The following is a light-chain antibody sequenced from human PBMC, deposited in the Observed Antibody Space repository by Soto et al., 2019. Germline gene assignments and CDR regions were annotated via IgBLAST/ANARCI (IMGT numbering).Light chain of an antibody. CDR3: AACDDSLSDPWV. V-gene: IGLV1-47*01. CDR2: RND. CDR1: SSHIGSNY. J-gene: IGLJ3*02. Sequence: QSVLTQPPSVSGTPGQRVTISCSGSSSHIGSNYVYWYQQLPGTAPKLLIYRNDQRPSGVPDRFSGSKSGTSASLAISGLRSEDEADYFCAACDDSLSDPWVFGGGTKLTVL.